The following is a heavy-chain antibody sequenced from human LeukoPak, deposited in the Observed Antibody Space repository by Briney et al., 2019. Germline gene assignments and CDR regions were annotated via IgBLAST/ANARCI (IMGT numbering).Heavy chain of an antibody. D-gene: IGHD2-2*01. Sequence: SETLSLTCTVSGGSISSYYWSWIRQPAGKGLEWIGRIYTSGSTNYNPSLKSRVTMSVDTSKNQFSLKLSSVTAADTAVYYCARERLGDIVVVPAATKEGDYFDYWGQGTLVTVSS. V-gene: IGHV4-4*07. CDR3: ARERLGDIVVVPAATKEGDYFDY. J-gene: IGHJ4*02. CDR1: GGSISSYY. CDR2: IYTSGST.